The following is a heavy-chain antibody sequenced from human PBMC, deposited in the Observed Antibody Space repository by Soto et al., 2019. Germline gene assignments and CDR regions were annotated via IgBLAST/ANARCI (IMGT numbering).Heavy chain of an antibody. J-gene: IGHJ4*02. Sequence: QVQLVQSGAEVKKPGASVKVSCKASGYTFTSYGISWVRQAPGQGLEWMGWISAYNGNTNYAQKLQGRVTMTTDTSTSPANMERRSLRSDDTAVYYGGRASGQLFLPGGDYWGQGTLVTVSS. CDR3: GRASGQLFLPGGDY. CDR1: GYTFTSYG. V-gene: IGHV1-18*01. CDR2: ISAYNGNT. D-gene: IGHD6-6*01.